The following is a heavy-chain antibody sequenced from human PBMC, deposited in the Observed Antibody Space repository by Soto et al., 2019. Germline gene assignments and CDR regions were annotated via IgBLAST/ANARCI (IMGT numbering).Heavy chain of an antibody. J-gene: IGHJ3*02. CDR1: GGSISSGDYY. CDR2: IYYSGNT. V-gene: IGHV4-30-4*01. CDR3: AGESSIAARPRLGDAFDI. Sequence: VQLQESGPGLVKPSQTRSLTCTVSGGSISSGDYYWSGIRQPPGKGREGIGYIYYSGNTYYNPSLKSRVTISVDTSKNQFSLKLSSVTAADTAVYYCAGESSIAARPRLGDAFDIWGQGTMVTVSS. D-gene: IGHD6-6*01.